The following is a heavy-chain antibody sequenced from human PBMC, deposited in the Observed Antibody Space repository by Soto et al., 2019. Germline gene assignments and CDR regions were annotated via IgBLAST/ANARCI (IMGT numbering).Heavy chain of an antibody. D-gene: IGHD3-16*02. J-gene: IGHJ4*02. Sequence: GGSLRLSCAASGFTFSSYAMSWVRQAPGKGLEWVSAISGSGGSTYYADSVKGRFTISRDNSKNTLYLQMNSLRAEDTAVYYCAKGSYDYVWGSYRYLDYWGQGTLVTVSS. V-gene: IGHV3-23*01. CDR3: AKGSYDYVWGSYRYLDY. CDR1: GFTFSSYA. CDR2: ISGSGGST.